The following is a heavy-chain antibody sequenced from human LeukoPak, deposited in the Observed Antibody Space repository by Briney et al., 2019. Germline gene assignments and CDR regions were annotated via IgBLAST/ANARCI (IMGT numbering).Heavy chain of an antibody. V-gene: IGHV5-51*01. CDR3: ARSGTYYYDSSGRDAGY. CDR2: IYPGDSDT. CDR1: GYSFTSYW. J-gene: IGHJ4*02. D-gene: IGHD3-22*01. Sequence: GESLKISCKGSGYSFTSYWIGWVRQMPGKGLERMGIIYPGDSDTRYSPSFQGQVTISADKSISTAYLQWSSLKASDTAMYYCARSGTYYYDSSGRDAGYWGQGTLVTVSS.